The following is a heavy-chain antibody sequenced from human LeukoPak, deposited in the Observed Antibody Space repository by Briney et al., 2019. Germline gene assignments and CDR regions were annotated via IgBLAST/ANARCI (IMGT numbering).Heavy chain of an antibody. CDR3: ARGVGQLCGGIPTCAFDI. Sequence: ASVKVSCKASGYTFTGYYMHWVRQAPGQGLEWMGWINPNSGGTNYAQKFQGRVTMTRDTSISTAYMELSRLRSDDTAVYYCARGVGQLCGGIPTCAFDIWGQGTMVTVSS. CDR2: INPNSGGT. V-gene: IGHV1-2*02. J-gene: IGHJ3*02. CDR1: GYTFTGYY. D-gene: IGHD4-23*01.